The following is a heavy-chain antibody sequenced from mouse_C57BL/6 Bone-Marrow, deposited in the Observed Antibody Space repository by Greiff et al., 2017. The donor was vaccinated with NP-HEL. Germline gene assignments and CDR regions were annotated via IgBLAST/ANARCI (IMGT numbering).Heavy chain of an antibody. CDR2: IYPRSGNT. CDR3: ASFTTVVATGDY. D-gene: IGHD1-1*01. J-gene: IGHJ2*01. V-gene: IGHV1-81*01. Sequence: VQGVESGAELARPGASVKLSCKASGYTFTSYGISWVKQRTGQGLEWIGEIYPRSGNTYYNEKFKGKATLTADKSSSTAYMELRSLTSEDSAVYFCASFTTVVATGDYWGQGTTLTVSS. CDR1: GYTFTSYG.